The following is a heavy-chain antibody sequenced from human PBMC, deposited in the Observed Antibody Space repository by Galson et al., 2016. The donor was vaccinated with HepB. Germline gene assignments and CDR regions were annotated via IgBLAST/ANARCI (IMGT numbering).Heavy chain of an antibody. CDR2: VGGSGYRT. D-gene: IGHD6-19*01. V-gene: IGHV3-23*01. J-gene: IGHJ6*02. CDR3: ARVAQQWLVNSYYYGMDV. Sequence: SLRLSCAASGFSFSNSGMSWVRQAPGRGLEWVSAVGGSGYRTYYAESVRGRFTISRDNAKNSLYLQMNSLTTDDTAVYYCARVAQQWLVNSYYYGMDVWGQGTTVTVSS. CDR1: GFSFSNSG.